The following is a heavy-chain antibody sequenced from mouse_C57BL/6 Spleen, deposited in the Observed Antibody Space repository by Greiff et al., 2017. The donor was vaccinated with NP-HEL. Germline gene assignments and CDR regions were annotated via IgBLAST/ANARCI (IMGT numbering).Heavy chain of an antibody. V-gene: IGHV5-17*01. CDR2: ISSGSSTI. D-gene: IGHD2-12*01. CDR1: GFTFSDYG. J-gene: IGHJ4*01. CDR3: ARIRRGYYAMDY. Sequence: LVESGGGLVKPGGSLKLSCAASGFTFSDYGMHWVRQAPEKGLEWVAYISSGSSTIYYADTVKGRFTISRDNAKNTLFRQMTSLRSEDTAMYYCARIRRGYYAMDYWGQGTSVTVSS.